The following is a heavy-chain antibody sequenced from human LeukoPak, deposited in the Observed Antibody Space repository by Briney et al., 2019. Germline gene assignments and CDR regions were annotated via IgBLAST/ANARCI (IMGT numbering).Heavy chain of an antibody. V-gene: IGHV3-30-3*01. CDR1: GFTFSSYA. J-gene: IGHJ6*03. D-gene: IGHD5/OR15-5a*01. CDR3: AKDVSIYYSYMDV. CDR2: ISYDGSNK. Sequence: PGRSLRLSCAASGFTFSSYAMHWVRQAPGKGLEWVAVISYDGSNKYYADSVKGRFTISRDNSKNTVYLQMNSLRAEDTAVYYCAKDVSIYYSYMDVWGKGTTVTVSS.